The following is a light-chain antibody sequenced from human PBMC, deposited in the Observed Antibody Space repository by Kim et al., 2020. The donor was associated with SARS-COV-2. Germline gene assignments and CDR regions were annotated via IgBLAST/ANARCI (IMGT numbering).Light chain of an antibody. J-gene: IGLJ2*01. CDR2: GNS. V-gene: IGLV1-40*01. CDR1: SSNIGAGYD. CDR3: QSYDSSLSGSGV. Sequence: LTISCTGGSSNIGAGYDVHWYQQLPGTAPKLLIYGNSNRPSGVPDRFSGSKSGTSASLAITGLQAEDEADYYCQSYDSSLSGSGVFGGGTKLTVL.